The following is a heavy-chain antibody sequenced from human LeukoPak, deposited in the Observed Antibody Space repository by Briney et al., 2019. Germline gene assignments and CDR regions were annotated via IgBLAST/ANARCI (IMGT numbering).Heavy chain of an antibody. D-gene: IGHD6-19*01. CDR3: AKDQYSSGWYNWFDP. J-gene: IGHJ5*02. CDR2: IKSKPAGGST. Sequence: PGGSLRLSCTASGFTFSNAWMSWVRQAPGKGLEWVGRIKSKPAGGSTDYAAPIKGRFTISRDDSKNTLYLQVNSLKVEDTAVYYCAKDQYSSGWYNWFDPWGQGTLVTVSS. V-gene: IGHV3-15*01. CDR1: GFTFSNAW.